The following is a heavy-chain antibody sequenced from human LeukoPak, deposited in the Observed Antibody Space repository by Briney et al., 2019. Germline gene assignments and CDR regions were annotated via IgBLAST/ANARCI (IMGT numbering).Heavy chain of an antibody. CDR2: IYHSGST. CDR1: GGSFSGYS. CDR3: ARGGTFFCSSTSCPNWLDP. D-gene: IGHD2-2*01. J-gene: IGHJ5*02. V-gene: IGHV4-30-2*01. Sequence: SETLSLTCAVYGGSFSGYSWSWIRQPPGKGLEWIGYIYHSGSTYYNPSLKSRVTISVDRSKNQFSLKLSPVTAADTAVYYCARGGTFFCSSTSCPNWLDPWGQGTLVTVSS.